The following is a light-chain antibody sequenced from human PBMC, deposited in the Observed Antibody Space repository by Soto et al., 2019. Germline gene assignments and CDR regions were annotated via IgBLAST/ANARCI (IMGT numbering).Light chain of an antibody. CDR3: QQYDGYPWT. J-gene: IGKJ1*01. CDR2: DAS. V-gene: IGKV1-5*01. CDR1: QRMTIW. Sequence: TITCLAIQRMTIWLARYQQKPGKARNLLIYDASSLKSGVPSRFSGSGSGTEFTLTISSLQPDDFTTYYCQQYDGYPWTFGPGTKVDIK.